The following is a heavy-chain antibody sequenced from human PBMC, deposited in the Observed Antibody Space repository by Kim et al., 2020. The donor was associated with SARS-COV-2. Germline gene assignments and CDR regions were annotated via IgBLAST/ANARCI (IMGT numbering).Heavy chain of an antibody. D-gene: IGHD2-15*01. V-gene: IGHV1-46*01. Sequence: KFQGRVTMTRDTSTSTVYMELSSLRSEDTAVYYCARDPAYCSGGSCYPGDYWGQGTLVTVSS. CDR3: ARDPAYCSGGSCYPGDY. J-gene: IGHJ4*02.